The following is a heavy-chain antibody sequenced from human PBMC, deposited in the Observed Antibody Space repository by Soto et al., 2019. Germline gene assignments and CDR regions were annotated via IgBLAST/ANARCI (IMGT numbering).Heavy chain of an antibody. V-gene: IGHV3-23*01. J-gene: IGHJ6*03. CDR3: AKKTYMDI. Sequence: GGSLRLSCAASGFAFSSYAMTWVRQTPGKGLEWVSTVTSGGSAYYADSVKGRFTISRDNSKNTLYLQMNSLRAEDTAVYFCAKKTYMDIWGKGTTVTVSS. CDR1: GFAFSSYA. CDR2: VTSGGSA.